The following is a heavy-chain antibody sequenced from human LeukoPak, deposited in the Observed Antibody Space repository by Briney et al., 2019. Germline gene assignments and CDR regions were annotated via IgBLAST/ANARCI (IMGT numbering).Heavy chain of an antibody. Sequence: PSETLSLTCTVSGYSISSGYYWGWIRQPAGKGLEWIGRIYTSGSTTYNPSLKSRVTISVDTSKNQFSLKLSSVTAADTAVYYCARARLREYDSSGYYYNWFDYWGQGTLVTVSS. CDR1: GYSISSGYY. CDR3: ARARLREYDSSGYYYNWFDY. J-gene: IGHJ4*02. V-gene: IGHV4-61*02. D-gene: IGHD3-22*01. CDR2: IYTSGST.